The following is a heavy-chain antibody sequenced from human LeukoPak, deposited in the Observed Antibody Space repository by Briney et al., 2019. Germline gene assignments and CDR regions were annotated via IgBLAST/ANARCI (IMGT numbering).Heavy chain of an antibody. CDR1: GGSISSGDYY. J-gene: IGHJ4*02. CDR3: AREYSEMATTGGEGFDY. D-gene: IGHD5-24*01. CDR2: IYYSGST. Sequence: TSQTLSLTCTVSGGSISSGDYYWSWIRQPPGKGLEWIGYIYYSGSTYYNPSLKSRVTISVDTSKNQFSLKLSSVTAADTAAYYCAREYSEMATTGGEGFDYWGQGTTVTVSS. V-gene: IGHV4-30-4*08.